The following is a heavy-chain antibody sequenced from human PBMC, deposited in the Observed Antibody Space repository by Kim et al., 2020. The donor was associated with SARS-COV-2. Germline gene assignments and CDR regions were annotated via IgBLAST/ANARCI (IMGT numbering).Heavy chain of an antibody. CDR2: IFFSGST. CDR1: GGAIPSHH. Sequence: SETLSLICTVSGGAIPSHHWSWIRQSPGKGLEWIGYIFFSGSTKYNPSLESRVSISMDISQNQFSLTLTSVTAADTAVYYCATNRYSGSYHFDYWGQGIL. CDR3: ATNRYSGSYHFDY. V-gene: IGHV4-59*11. D-gene: IGHD1-26*01. J-gene: IGHJ4*02.